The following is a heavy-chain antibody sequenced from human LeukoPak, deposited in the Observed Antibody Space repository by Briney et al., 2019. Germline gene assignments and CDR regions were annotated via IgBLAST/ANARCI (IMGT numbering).Heavy chain of an antibody. V-gene: IGHV3-23*01. Sequence: PGGSLRLSCTASGFTFNVYAMSWVRQAPGKGLEWVSSISDFGSTTYYADSVKGRFTISRDNSNNTLYLQLTSLRVADTAVYYCAKDGGFTYGLNAFDMWGQGTMVTVSS. CDR2: ISDFGSTT. J-gene: IGHJ3*02. CDR3: AKDGGFTYGLNAFDM. D-gene: IGHD5-18*01. CDR1: GFTFNVYA.